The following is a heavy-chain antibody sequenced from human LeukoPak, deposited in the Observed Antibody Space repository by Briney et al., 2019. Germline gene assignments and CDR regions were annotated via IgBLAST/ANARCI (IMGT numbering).Heavy chain of an antibody. CDR3: ARGAYSYGLYFDY. Sequence: PSQTLSLTCTVSGGSISSGDYYWSWIRRPPGKGLEWIGYIYYSGSTYYNPSLKSRVTISVDTSKNQFSLKLSSVSAADTAVYYCARGAYSYGLYFDYWGQGTLVTVSS. J-gene: IGHJ4*02. V-gene: IGHV4-30-4*01. D-gene: IGHD5-18*01. CDR2: IYYSGST. CDR1: GGSISSGDYY.